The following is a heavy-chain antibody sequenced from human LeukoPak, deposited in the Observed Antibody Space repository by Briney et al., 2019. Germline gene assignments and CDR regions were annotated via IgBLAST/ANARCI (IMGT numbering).Heavy chain of an antibody. J-gene: IGHJ4*02. D-gene: IGHD3-22*01. CDR2: IKQDGSEK. V-gene: IGHV3-7*03. CDR1: GFTFSSYW. Sequence: GGSLRLSCAASGFTFSSYWMSWVRQAPGKGLEWVANIKQDGSEKYYVDSVKGRFTISRDNSKNTLYLQMYSLRAEDTALYYCARDGDDTSGYFSPFDYWGQGTLVTVSS. CDR3: ARDGDDTSGYFSPFDY.